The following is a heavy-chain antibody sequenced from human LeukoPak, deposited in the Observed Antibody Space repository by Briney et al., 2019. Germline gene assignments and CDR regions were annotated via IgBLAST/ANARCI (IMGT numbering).Heavy chain of an antibody. CDR3: ARDLANPAANPPA. CDR2: INPNSGGT. J-gene: IGHJ5*02. D-gene: IGHD3-3*02. Sequence: ASVKVSCKASGYTFTGYCMHWVRQAPGQGLEWMGWINPNSGGTNYAQKFQGRVTMTRDTSISTAYMELSRLRSDDTAVYYCARDLANPAANPPAWGQGTLVTVSS. CDR1: GYTFTGYC. V-gene: IGHV1-2*02.